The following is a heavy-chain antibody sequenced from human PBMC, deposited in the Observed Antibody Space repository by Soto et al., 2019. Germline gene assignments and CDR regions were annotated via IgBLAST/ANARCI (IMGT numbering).Heavy chain of an antibody. J-gene: IGHJ5*02. Sequence: SETLSLTCTVSGGSISSGGYYWSWIRQHPGKGLEWIGYIYYSGSTYYNPSLKSRVTISVDTSKNQFSLKLSSVTAADTAVYYCARSNNSYGSGELPWFDPWGQGTLVTVSS. CDR2: IYYSGST. CDR1: GGSISSGGYY. CDR3: ARSNNSYGSGELPWFDP. D-gene: IGHD3-10*01. V-gene: IGHV4-31*03.